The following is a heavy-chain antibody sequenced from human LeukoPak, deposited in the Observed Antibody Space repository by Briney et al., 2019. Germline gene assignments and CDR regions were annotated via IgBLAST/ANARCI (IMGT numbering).Heavy chain of an antibody. CDR1: GFTFSSYA. V-gene: IGHV3-23*01. D-gene: IGHD2-21*02. J-gene: IGHJ4*02. CDR3: AAGLIMVTAFDY. Sequence: GGSLRLSCAASGFTFSSYAMGWVRQAPGKGLEWVSGISGSGGSTYHADSVKGRFTISRDNAKNTLYLHMNSLRGEDTAVYYCAAGLIMVTAFDYWGQGTRVTVSS. CDR2: ISGSGGST.